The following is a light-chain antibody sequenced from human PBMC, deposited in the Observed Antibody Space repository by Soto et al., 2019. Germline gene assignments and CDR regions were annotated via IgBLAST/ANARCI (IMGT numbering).Light chain of an antibody. CDR2: LAS. V-gene: IGKV2-28*01. J-gene: IGKJ5*01. Sequence: DIVITQCPLSLVLTPREPASISCRSSQSLLYSDGDNYLDWYLQKPGQSPQLLIYLASNRASGVPARFSGSGSGTYFTLKISRVEAQDVGLYYCMQALQTPNTFGQGTRLEIK. CDR3: MQALQTPNT. CDR1: QSLLYSDGDNY.